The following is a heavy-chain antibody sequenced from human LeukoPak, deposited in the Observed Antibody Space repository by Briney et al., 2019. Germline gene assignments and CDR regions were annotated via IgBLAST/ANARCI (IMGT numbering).Heavy chain of an antibody. CDR2: VSGSGGTT. J-gene: IGHJ5*02. V-gene: IGHV3-23*01. D-gene: IGHD4-17*01. CDR1: GFTFSSFP. CDR3: AKARTTTTAGWFDP. Sequence: PPGGSLRLSCAASGFTFSSFPMTWVRQAPGKGLEWVSTVSGSGGTTFYADSVKGRFTISRGNSKNTLYLQMNSLRVEDTALYYCAKARTTTTAGWFDPWGQGTLVTVSS.